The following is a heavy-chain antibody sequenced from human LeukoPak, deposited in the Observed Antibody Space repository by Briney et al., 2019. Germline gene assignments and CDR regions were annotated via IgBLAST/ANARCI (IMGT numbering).Heavy chain of an antibody. D-gene: IGHD3-22*01. CDR2: ISYDGSNK. Sequence: GGSLRLSCAASVFTFSSYAMHWVRQAPGKGLEWVAVISYDGSNKYYADSVKGRFTIYRDNSKNTLYLQMNSLRAEDTAVYYCARGHSSGYYFYWGQGTLVTVSS. CDR1: VFTFSSYA. V-gene: IGHV3-30-3*01. CDR3: ARGHSSGYYFY. J-gene: IGHJ4*02.